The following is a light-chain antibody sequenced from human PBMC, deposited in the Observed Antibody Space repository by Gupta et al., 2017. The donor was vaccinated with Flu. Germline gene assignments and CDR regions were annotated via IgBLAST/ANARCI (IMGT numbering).Light chain of an antibody. Sequence: QSVLTQSPSVSAPPGQKVTISCSNVGDSDASWYQHIPGSAPRLLIYQNNRRPSGISDRFSGSRSGPSATLDIADLQTGDEADYYCGTWDVTLPGGVFGTGTRVTVL. CDR3: GTWDVTLPGGV. J-gene: IGLJ1*01. CDR1: NVGDSD. CDR2: QNN. V-gene: IGLV1-51*01.